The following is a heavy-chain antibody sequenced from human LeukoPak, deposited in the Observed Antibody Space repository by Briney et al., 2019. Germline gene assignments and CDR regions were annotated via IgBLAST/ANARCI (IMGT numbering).Heavy chain of an antibody. CDR3: ARKRGWLGYCSGGSCYSGYFDY. Sequence: SETLSLTCAVYGGSFSGYYWSWIRQPPGKGLEWIGDINHSGSTNYNPSLKSRVTISVDTSKNQFSLKLSSVTAADTAVYYCARKRGWLGYCSGGSCYSGYFDYWGQGTLVTVSS. J-gene: IGHJ4*02. CDR1: GGSFSGYY. V-gene: IGHV4-34*01. D-gene: IGHD2-15*01. CDR2: INHSGST.